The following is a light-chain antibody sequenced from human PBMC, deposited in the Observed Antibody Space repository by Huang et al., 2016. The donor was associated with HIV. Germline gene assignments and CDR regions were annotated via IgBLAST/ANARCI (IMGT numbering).Light chain of an antibody. V-gene: IGKV3-11*01. Sequence: IVLTQSPATLSWYPGERVTLSCRASQSVGNYIAWYQQHPGHSPKLLNYDTSTRATGTPVRFSGSGSGTDFTLTISSLESEDFAVYYCQQRSSGVTFGGGTKV. J-gene: IGKJ4*01. CDR3: QQRSSGVT. CDR2: DTS. CDR1: QSVGNY.